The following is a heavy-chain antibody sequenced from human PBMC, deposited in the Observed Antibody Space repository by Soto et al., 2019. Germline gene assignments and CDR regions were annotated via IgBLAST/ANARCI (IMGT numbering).Heavy chain of an antibody. CDR2: MYNTGST. Sequence: PSETLSLTCTVSGGSISGYYWSWIRQPPGKGLEWIGYMYNTGSTVYNPSFKSRVTISVDTSKNQFSLKLNSVTAADTAVYYCATFRNWLDPWGQGTLVTVSS. V-gene: IGHV4-59*01. CDR1: GGSISGYY. J-gene: IGHJ5*02. CDR3: ATFRNWLDP.